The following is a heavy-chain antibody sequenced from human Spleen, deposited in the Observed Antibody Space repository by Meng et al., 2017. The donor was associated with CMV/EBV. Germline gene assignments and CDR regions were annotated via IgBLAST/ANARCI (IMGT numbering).Heavy chain of an antibody. J-gene: IGHJ6*02. CDR3: ASYQLLSGTLDYYYYGMDV. CDR2: IKPGGGST. Sequence: FTSYYIHWVRQAPGHGLEWMGIIKPGGGSTTYAQKFQGRVTLTRDMSTSTVYMELSSLRSEDTAVYYCASYQLLSGTLDYYYYGMDVWGQGTMVTVSS. D-gene: IGHD2-2*01. CDR1: FTSYY. V-gene: IGHV1-46*01.